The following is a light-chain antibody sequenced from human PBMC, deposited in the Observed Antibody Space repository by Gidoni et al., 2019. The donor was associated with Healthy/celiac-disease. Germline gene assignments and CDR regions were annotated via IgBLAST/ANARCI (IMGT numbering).Light chain of an antibody. J-gene: IGKJ1*01. CDR3: QQYNNWSST. Sequence: EIVMTQSPATLSVSPGERATPSCRASQSVSSNLAWYQQKPGQAPRLLIYGASTRATGIPARFSGSGSGTEFTLTISSLQSEDFAVYYCQQYNNWSSTFGQGTKVEIK. CDR2: GAS. CDR1: QSVSSN. V-gene: IGKV3-15*01.